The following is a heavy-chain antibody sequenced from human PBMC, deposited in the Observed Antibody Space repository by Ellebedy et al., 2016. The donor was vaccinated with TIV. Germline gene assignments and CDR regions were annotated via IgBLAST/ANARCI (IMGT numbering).Heavy chain of an antibody. CDR1: GFTFSSYS. CDR2: ISSSSSYI. Sequence: GGSLRLXCAASGFTFSSYSMNWVRQAPGKGLEWVSSISSSSSYIYYADSVKGRFTISRDNAKNSLYLQMNSLRAEDTAVYYCARDHIVVVPAAPSGWFNPWGQGTLVTVSS. D-gene: IGHD2-2*01. CDR3: ARDHIVVVPAAPSGWFNP. J-gene: IGHJ5*02. V-gene: IGHV3-21*01.